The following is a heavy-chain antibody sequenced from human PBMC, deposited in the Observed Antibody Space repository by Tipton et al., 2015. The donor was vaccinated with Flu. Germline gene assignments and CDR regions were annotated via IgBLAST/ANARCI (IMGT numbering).Heavy chain of an antibody. V-gene: IGHV4-34*01. CDR3: ARGASSAKQSGAFDI. J-gene: IGHJ3*02. Sequence: TLSLTCAVYGGSFSGYYWSWIRQPPGKGLEWIGEINHSGSTNYNPSLKRRITISVDTSKNQFSLKLSSVTAADTAVYYCARGASSAKQSGAFDIWGQGTVVTVSS. CDR1: GGSFSGYY. D-gene: IGHD2-2*01. CDR2: INHSGST.